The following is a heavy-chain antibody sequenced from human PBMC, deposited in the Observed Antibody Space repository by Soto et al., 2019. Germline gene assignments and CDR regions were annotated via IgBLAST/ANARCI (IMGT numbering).Heavy chain of an antibody. CDR3: VRVYDILTGSHYWFDP. V-gene: IGHV3-74*03. CDR1: GFTFNNYW. CDR2: INTDGSTI. J-gene: IGHJ5*02. Sequence: EVQLVESGGGSVQPGGSLRLSCAASGFTFNNYWMHWVRQAPGKGLVWVSRINTDGSTITYADSVKGRFTISRDNAKNTLYLQMNSLRAEDTAVYYCVRVYDILTGSHYWFDPWGQGTLVTVSS. D-gene: IGHD3-9*01.